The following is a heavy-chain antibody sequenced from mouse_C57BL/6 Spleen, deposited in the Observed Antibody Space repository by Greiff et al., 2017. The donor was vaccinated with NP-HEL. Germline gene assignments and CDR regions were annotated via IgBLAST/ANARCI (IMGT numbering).Heavy chain of an antibody. J-gene: IGHJ2*01. CDR2: IYPGDGDT. D-gene: IGHD1-1*01. V-gene: IGHV1-80*01. CDR3: ARIYGSSYYFDY. CDR1: GYAFSSYW. Sequence: QVQLQQSGAELVKPGASVKISCKASGYAFSSYWMNWVKQRPGKGLEWIGQIYPGDGDTNYNGKFKGKATLTADKSSSTAYMQLSSLTSEDSAVYFCARIYGSSYYFDYWGQGTTLTVSS.